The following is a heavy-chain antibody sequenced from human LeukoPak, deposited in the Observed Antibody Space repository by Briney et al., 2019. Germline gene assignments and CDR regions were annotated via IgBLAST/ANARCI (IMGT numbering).Heavy chain of an antibody. CDR1: GGTFSSYA. CDR3: ARVSKPGYSQDAFDI. V-gene: IGHV1-69*06. J-gene: IGHJ3*02. D-gene: IGHD5-18*01. Sequence: GASVKVSCKASGGTFSSYAISWVRQAPGQGLEWMGGIIPIFGTANYAQKFQGRVTITADKSTSTAYMELSRLRSEDTAVYYCARVSKPGYSQDAFDIWGQGTMVTVSS. CDR2: IIPIFGTA.